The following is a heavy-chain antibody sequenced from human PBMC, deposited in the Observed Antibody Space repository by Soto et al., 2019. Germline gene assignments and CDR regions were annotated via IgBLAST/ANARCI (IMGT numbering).Heavy chain of an antibody. CDR2: INHSGSS. J-gene: IGHJ6*02. Sequence: SETLSLTCTFSGGSFLGYYWGWVRQPPGKGLEWIGEINHSGSSNYHPSLKSRVTISVATSKNQFSLTVNSVTPADTAVYYCARGEITLLGGMDVWGQGTTVTVSS. V-gene: IGHV4-34*01. CDR1: GGSFLGYY. CDR3: ARGEITLLGGMDV. D-gene: IGHD3-10*01.